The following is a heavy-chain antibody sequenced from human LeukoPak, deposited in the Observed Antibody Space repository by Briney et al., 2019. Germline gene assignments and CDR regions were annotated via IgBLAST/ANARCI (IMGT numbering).Heavy chain of an antibody. CDR1: GFTFSSYA. V-gene: IGHV3-30*04. CDR2: ISYDGSNK. J-gene: IGHJ6*03. Sequence: GSSLRLSCAASGFTFSSYAMHWVRQAPGKGLEWVALISYDGSNKYNADSVKGRFTISRDNSKNTLYLQMNSLRAEDTAVYYCARGTDYSSSYYYYYYMDVWGKGTTVTVSS. CDR3: ARGTDYSSSYYYYYYMDV. D-gene: IGHD3-22*01.